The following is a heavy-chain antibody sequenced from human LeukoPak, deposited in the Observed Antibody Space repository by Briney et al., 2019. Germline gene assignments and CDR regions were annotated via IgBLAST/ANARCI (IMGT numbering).Heavy chain of an antibody. CDR2: IYYNGHT. J-gene: IGHJ4*02. CDR1: AVSISSSNSY. V-gene: IGHV4-39*07. CDR3: ARDGRGYSSGWWRY. D-gene: IGHD6-19*01. Sequence: PSETLSLTCTVSAVSISSSNSYRRWLRQPPGKGLEWIGSIYYNGHTYSNPSLESRVTMSVDTSNNQFSLKLSSVTAADTAVYYCARDGRGYSSGWWRYWGQGTLVTVSS.